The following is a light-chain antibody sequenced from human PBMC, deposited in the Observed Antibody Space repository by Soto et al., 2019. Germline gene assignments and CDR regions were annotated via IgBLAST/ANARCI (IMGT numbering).Light chain of an antibody. CDR2: AVF. CDR3: SSYTPNSAHV. J-gene: IGLJ2*01. CDR1: SNDIGAFDY. Sequence: QSALTQPASASPSPGQSISISCTVTSNDIGAFDYVSWYQQHPGKAPTLLIFAVFNRPSGVSTRFSGSKSGSTASLPISGLQAEDEADYFCSSYTPNSAHVFGGGTTVTVL. V-gene: IGLV2-14*01.